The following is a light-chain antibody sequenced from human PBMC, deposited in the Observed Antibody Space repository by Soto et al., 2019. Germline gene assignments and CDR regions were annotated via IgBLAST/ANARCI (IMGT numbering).Light chain of an antibody. Sequence: EIVMTQSPATLSVSPGERATLSCRASQSVSSNLAWYQQKPGQAPRLLVYGASTRATGIPARFSGSGSGTQFTLTISSLQSEDFAVYYCQQRARWPMPFGQGTRLELK. V-gene: IGKV3-15*01. CDR2: GAS. CDR3: QQRARWPMP. J-gene: IGKJ5*01. CDR1: QSVSSN.